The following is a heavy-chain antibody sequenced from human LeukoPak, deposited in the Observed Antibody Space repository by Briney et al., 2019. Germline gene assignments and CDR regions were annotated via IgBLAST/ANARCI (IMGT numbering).Heavy chain of an antibody. Sequence: ASVKVSCKASGYTFTNYDINWVRQATGQGLEWMGWMNPNSGNTGYAQKFQGRVTITRNTSIGTAYMELSSLRSEDTAVYYCARANTAFRLGDTFDIWGQGTMVTVSS. CDR1: GYTFTNYD. J-gene: IGHJ3*02. V-gene: IGHV1-8*03. D-gene: IGHD3-3*02. CDR3: ARANTAFRLGDTFDI. CDR2: MNPNSGNT.